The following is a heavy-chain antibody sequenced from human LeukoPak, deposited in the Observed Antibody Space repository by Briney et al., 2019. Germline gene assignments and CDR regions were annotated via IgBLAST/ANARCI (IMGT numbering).Heavy chain of an antibody. CDR1: GGTFSSYA. D-gene: IGHD5-12*01. J-gene: IGHJ4*02. CDR3: ATGSVATIQFDY. Sequence: GASVKVSCKASGGTFSSYAISWVRQAPGQGLEWMGGIIPIFGTANYAQKFQGRVTITTDESTSTAYMELSSLRSENTAVYYCATGSVATIQFDYWGQGTLVTVSS. CDR2: IIPIFGTA. V-gene: IGHV1-69*05.